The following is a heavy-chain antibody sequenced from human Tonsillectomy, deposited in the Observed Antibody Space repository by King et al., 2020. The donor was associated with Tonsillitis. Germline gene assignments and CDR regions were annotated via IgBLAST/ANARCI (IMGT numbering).Heavy chain of an antibody. D-gene: IGHD3-3*01. Sequence: VQLQQCGAGLLKPSETLSLTCAVYGGSFSGYYWSWIRQPPGKGLEWIGEINHSGSTNYNPSLKSRVTISVDTSKNQFSLKLSSVTAADPAVYYCARGTNYDFWSGYYTKSYYYYGMDVWGQGTTVTVSS. J-gene: IGHJ6*02. CDR2: INHSGST. CDR1: GGSFSGYY. CDR3: ARGTNYDFWSGYYTKSYYYYGMDV. V-gene: IGHV4-34*01.